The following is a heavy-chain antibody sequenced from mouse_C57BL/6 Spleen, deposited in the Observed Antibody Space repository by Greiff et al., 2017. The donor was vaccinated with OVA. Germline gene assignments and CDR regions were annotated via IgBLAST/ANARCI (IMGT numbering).Heavy chain of an antibody. Sequence: VHVKQSGPELVKPGASVKISCKASGYSFTDYNMNWVKQSNGKSLEWIGVINPNYGTTSYNQKFKGKATLTVDQSSSTAYMQLNSLTSEDSAVYYCARGRLIYGSSYQDAMDYWGQGTSVTVSS. CDR2: INPNYGTT. CDR3: ARGRLIYGSSYQDAMDY. D-gene: IGHD1-1*01. CDR1: GYSFTDYN. J-gene: IGHJ4*01. V-gene: IGHV1-39*01.